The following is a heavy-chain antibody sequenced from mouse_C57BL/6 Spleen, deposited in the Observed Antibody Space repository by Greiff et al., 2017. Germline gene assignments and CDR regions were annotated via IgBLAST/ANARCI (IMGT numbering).Heavy chain of an antibody. J-gene: IGHJ4*01. CDR3: AREERPPYAMDY. CDR2: INPNNGGT. CDR1: GYTFTDYY. Sequence: VQLKQSGPGLVKPGASVKISCKASGYTFTDYYMNWVKQSHGKSLEWIGVINPNNGGTSYNQKFKGKATLTVDKTSSTACMELRGLTSEESAVYYCAREERPPYAMDYWGQGTSVTVAA. V-gene: IGHV1-26*01.